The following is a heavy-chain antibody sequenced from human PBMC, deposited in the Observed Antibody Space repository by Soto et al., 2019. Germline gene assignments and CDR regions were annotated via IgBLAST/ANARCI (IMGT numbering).Heavy chain of an antibody. D-gene: IGHD6-6*01. J-gene: IGHJ4*02. CDR2: TYYRSKWYN. Sequence: PSQTLSLTCAISGDSVSSNSAACNWIRQSPSRGLEWLGRTYYRSKWYNDYAVSVKSRITINPDTSKNQFSLQLNSVTPEDTAVYYCARSKIAARPPDYFDYWGQGTLVTVSS. V-gene: IGHV6-1*01. CDR3: ARSKIAARPPDYFDY. CDR1: GDSVSSNSAA.